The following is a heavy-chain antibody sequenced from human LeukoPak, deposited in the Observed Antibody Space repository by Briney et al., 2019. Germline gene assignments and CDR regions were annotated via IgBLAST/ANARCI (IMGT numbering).Heavy chain of an antibody. V-gene: IGHV3-30*04. CDR1: GFTFSSYA. Sequence: PGGSLRLSCAASGFTFSSYAMHWVRQAPGKGLEWVAVISYDGSNKYYADSVKGRFTISRDNSKNTLYLQMNSLRAEDTAVYYCARAPSYYYDSSGTNWGQGTLVTVSS. D-gene: IGHD3-22*01. CDR3: ARAPSYYYDSSGTN. CDR2: ISYDGSNK. J-gene: IGHJ4*02.